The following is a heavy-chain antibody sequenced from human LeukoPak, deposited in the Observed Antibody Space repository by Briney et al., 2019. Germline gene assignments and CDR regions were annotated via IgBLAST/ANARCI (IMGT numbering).Heavy chain of an antibody. Sequence: PGGSLRLSCVASGFTFSTFGMNWVRQAPGKGLVWVSYVSSSRTTIYYADSVKGRFTISRDDAKSSLYLQMKSLRAEDTAPYYCARMSTGYYDDYWGQGTLVAVPS. J-gene: IGHJ4*02. CDR3: ARMSTGYYDDY. CDR1: GFTFSTFG. V-gene: IGHV3-48*01. CDR2: VSSSRTTI. D-gene: IGHD3-9*01.